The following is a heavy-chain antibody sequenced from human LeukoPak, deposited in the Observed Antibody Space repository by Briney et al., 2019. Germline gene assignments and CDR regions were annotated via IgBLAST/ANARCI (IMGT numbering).Heavy chain of an antibody. Sequence: LSGGSLRLSCAASGFTFSSSAISWVRQAPGKGLEWLSTINGGGDTTYYADSVKGRITISRDNSKNTLYLQMNSLRAEDTALYHCGKDSKPSGSYDYGVEASLDLWGQGTLVTVSS. CDR1: GFTFSSSA. D-gene: IGHD3-10*01. J-gene: IGHJ5*02. V-gene: IGHV3-23*01. CDR3: GKDSKPSGSYDYGVEASLDL. CDR2: INGGGDTT.